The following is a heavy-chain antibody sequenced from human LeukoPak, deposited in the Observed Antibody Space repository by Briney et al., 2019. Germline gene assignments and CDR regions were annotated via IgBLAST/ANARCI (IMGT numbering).Heavy chain of an antibody. CDR3: ARDIGPYGDYSFDY. J-gene: IGHJ4*02. Sequence: GGSLRLSCTVSGFTVSSNSMNWVRQAPGKGLEWVSSISSSSSYIYYADSVKGRFTISRDNAKNSLYLQMNSLRAEDTAVYYCARDIGPYGDYSFDYWGQGTLVTVSS. D-gene: IGHD4-17*01. CDR2: ISSSSSYI. V-gene: IGHV3-21*01. CDR1: GFTVSSNS.